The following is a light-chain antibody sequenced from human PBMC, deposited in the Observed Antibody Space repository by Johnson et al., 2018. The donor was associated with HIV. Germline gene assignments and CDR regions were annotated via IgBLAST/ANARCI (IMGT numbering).Light chain of an antibody. CDR3: GAWDSSLSADV. CDR1: SSNIGNNY. Sequence: SVLTQSPSVSAAPGQKVTISCSGSSSNIGNNYVSWYQQFPGTAPKLLIYENNKRPSGIPDRFSGSKSGTSATLGITGLQTGDEADYYCGAWDSSLSADVFGTGTKVTVL. V-gene: IGLV1-51*02. J-gene: IGLJ1*01. CDR2: ENN.